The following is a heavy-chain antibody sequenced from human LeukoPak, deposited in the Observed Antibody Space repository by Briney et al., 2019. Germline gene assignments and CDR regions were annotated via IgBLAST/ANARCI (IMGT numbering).Heavy chain of an antibody. D-gene: IGHD3-22*01. CDR2: MYLSGTT. Sequence: PSGTLSLTCTVSGDSINSLDLWSWVRQPPGKGLEWIGEMYLSGTTHSNPSVKSRVTISIDKSKNQFFLNLSSVTAADAAVYYCAGLVGRYSSGLYYYYFDYWGQGTLVTVSS. CDR1: GDSINSLDL. V-gene: IGHV4-4*02. CDR3: AGLVGRYSSGLYYYYFDY. J-gene: IGHJ4*02.